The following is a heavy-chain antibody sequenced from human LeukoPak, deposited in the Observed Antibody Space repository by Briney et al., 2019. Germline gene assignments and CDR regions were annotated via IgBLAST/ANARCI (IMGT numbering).Heavy chain of an antibody. CDR3: ATGGVLVVLYYFDY. D-gene: IGHD2-8*02. Sequence: ASVKVSCKASGYSFTDYYMHWVRQAPGQALEWMGWINPYNGGTKYAQKFQGRVTMTRDTSINTAYMELTGLTSDDTAVYYCATGGVLVVLYYFDYWGQGTLVTVSS. CDR2: INPYNGGT. CDR1: GYSFTDYY. V-gene: IGHV1-2*02. J-gene: IGHJ4*02.